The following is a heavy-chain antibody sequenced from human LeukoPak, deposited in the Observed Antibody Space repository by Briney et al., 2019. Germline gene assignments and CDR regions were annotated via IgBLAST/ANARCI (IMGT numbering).Heavy chain of an antibody. Sequence: SETPSLTCTVSGGSISSSSYYWGRIRQPPGKGLEWIAYIYSTGSAIYNPSLRSRVTISVDASKNQFSLKLSSVTAADTAVYFCARWPMSNLALDVWGQGTMVTVSS. CDR3: ARWPMSNLALDV. V-gene: IGHV4-61*05. D-gene: IGHD3-22*01. CDR2: IYSTGSA. J-gene: IGHJ3*01. CDR1: GGSISSSSYY.